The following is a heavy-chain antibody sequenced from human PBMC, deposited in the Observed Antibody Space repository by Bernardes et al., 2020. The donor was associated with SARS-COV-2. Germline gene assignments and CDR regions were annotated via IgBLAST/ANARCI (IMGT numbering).Heavy chain of an antibody. J-gene: IGHJ5*02. CDR2: FDPEDGET. Sequence: ASVKVSCKVSGYTLTELSMHWVRQAPGKGLEWMGGFDPEDGETIYAQKFQGRVTMTEDTSTDTAYMELSSLRSEDTAVYYCATSTIFGVAPNWFDPWGQGTLDTVSS. D-gene: IGHD3-3*01. CDR3: ATSTIFGVAPNWFDP. CDR1: GYTLTELS. V-gene: IGHV1-24*01.